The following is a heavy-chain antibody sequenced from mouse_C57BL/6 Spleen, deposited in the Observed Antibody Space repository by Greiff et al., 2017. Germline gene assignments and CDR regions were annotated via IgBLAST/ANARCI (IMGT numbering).Heavy chain of an antibody. J-gene: IGHJ4*01. CDR2: INPGSGGT. CDR1: GYAFTNYL. V-gene: IGHV1-54*01. D-gene: IGHD2-4*01. CDR3: ARDDYDVYYAMDY. Sequence: VMLVESGAELVRPGTSVKVSCKASGYAFTNYLIEWVKQRPGQGLEWIGVINPGSGGTNYNEKFKGKATLTADKSSSTAYMQLSSLTSEDSAVYFCARDDYDVYYAMDYWGQGTSVTVSS.